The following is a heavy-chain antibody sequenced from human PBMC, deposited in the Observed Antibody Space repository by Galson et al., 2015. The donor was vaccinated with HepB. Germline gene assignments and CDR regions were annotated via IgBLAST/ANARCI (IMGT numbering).Heavy chain of an antibody. J-gene: IGHJ3*02. V-gene: IGHV3-33*01. D-gene: IGHD2/OR15-2a*01. CDR2: IWFDGSKK. Sequence: SLRLSCAASGAASGSTFMRRGMHCARQGPGKGLERVALIWFDGSKKYHAGHLKGRFAISRDNPKNMLYLQMNSLAAEDTAMYYCARYLGDYYGFDIWGQGTMVIVSS. CDR3: ARYLGDYYGFDI. CDR1: GAASGSTFMRRG.